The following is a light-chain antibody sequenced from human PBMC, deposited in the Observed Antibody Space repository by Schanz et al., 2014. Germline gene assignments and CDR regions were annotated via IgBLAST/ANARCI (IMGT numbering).Light chain of an antibody. Sequence: QSVLTQPRSVSRSPGQSVTISCTGTSSDVGGYNYVSWYQQHPGKAPQLMIHDVTKRPSGVPDRFSGSKSGNTASLTISGLQAEDEASYYCSSYAGDNIWVFGGGTKLTVL. CDR1: SSDVGGYNY. CDR2: DVT. V-gene: IGLV2-11*01. J-gene: IGLJ3*02. CDR3: SSYAGDNIWV.